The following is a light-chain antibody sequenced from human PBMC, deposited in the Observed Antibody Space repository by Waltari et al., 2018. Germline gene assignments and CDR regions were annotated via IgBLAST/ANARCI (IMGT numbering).Light chain of an antibody. J-gene: IGLJ2*01. CDR1: SSDIGGYNY. CDR2: DVS. Sequence: QSALTQPASVSGSPGQSITISCTGTSSDIGGYNYVSWYQQHTGKAPKVIIYDVSTRPSGVSNRFSGSKSANTASLTMSGLQAEDEADYYCSSYTTSRVLFGGGTKLTVL. V-gene: IGLV2-14*03. CDR3: SSYTTSRVL.